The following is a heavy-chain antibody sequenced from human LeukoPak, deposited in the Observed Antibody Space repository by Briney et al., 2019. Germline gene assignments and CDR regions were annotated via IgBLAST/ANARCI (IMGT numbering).Heavy chain of an antibody. CDR3: AREGRPPQQPEGLGFDP. Sequence: SVKVSCKASGGTFSSYAISWVRQAPGQGLEWMGRIIPILGIANYAQKFQGRVTITADKSTSTAYMELSSLRSEDTAVYYCAREGRPPQQPEGLGFDPWGQGTLVTVSS. D-gene: IGHD6-13*01. V-gene: IGHV1-69*04. CDR2: IIPILGIA. CDR1: GGTFSSYA. J-gene: IGHJ5*02.